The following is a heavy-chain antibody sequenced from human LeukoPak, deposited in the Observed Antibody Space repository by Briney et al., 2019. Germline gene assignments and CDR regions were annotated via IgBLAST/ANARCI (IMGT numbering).Heavy chain of an antibody. CDR2: ISTDGKST. J-gene: IGHJ6*02. Sequence: GGSLRLSCVASGFTFSNYWMLWVRQAPGKGLMWVPLISTDGKSTRYAESVKGRFTISRDNAKNALYLQMDILRVEDTALYFCVRDYQFIQEVWGQGTTVTVSS. D-gene: IGHD2-2*01. V-gene: IGHV3-74*01. CDR1: GFTFSNYW. CDR3: VRDYQFIQEV.